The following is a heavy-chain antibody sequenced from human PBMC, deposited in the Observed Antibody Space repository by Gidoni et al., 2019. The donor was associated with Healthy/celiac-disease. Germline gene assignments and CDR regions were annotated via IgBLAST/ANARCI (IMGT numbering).Heavy chain of an antibody. J-gene: IGHJ6*02. CDR3: ARDSYSSGWYLGSSYGMDV. V-gene: IGHV6-1*01. D-gene: IGHD6-19*01. CDR1: GDSVCRNSAS. Sequence: QVQLQQSGPGLVKPSQTLSLTCAISGDSVCRNSASWNWIRQSPSRGLEWLGRTYDRSKWYNDYAVSVKSRITINPDTSKNQFSLQLNSVTPEDTAVYYCARDSYSSGWYLGSSYGMDVWGQGTTVTVSS. CDR2: TYDRSKWYN.